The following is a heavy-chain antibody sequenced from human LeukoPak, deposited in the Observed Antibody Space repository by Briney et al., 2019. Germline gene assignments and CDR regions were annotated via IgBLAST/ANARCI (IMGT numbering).Heavy chain of an antibody. Sequence: GGSLSLSCAAYGFTFSDYSMSWVRQPPGKGLEWVSGISGSGGAKYYADSVKPRFSISTDNSKNTPYRQMNTLRAEDTAVYYCAKARDYGDYWTFDYWGQGTPVTVSS. CDR2: ISGSGGAK. CDR1: GFTFSDYS. CDR3: AKARDYGDYWTFDY. V-gene: IGHV3-23*01. D-gene: IGHD4-17*01. J-gene: IGHJ4*02.